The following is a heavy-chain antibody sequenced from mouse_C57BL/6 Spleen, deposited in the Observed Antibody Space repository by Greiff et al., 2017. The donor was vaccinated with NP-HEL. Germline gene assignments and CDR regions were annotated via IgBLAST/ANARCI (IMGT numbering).Heavy chain of an antibody. CDR3: ARHGGQGSGYGAMDY. D-gene: IGHD3-2*02. J-gene: IGHJ4*01. V-gene: IGHV2-6-1*01. CDR2: IWSDGST. CDR1: GFSLTSYG. Sequence: QVQLKESGPGLVAPSQSLSITCTVSGFSLTSYGVHWVRQPPGKGLEWLVVIWSDGSTTYNSALNSRLSISKDNSKSQVFLKMNSLQTDDTAMYYCARHGGQGSGYGAMDYWGQGTSVTVSS.